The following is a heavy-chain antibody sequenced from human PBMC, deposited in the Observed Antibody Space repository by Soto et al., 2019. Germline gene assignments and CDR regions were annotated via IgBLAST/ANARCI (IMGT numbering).Heavy chain of an antibody. Sequence: PSETLSLTCTVSGGSISSGGYYWSWIRQHPGKGLEWIGYIYYSGSTYYNPSLKSRVTISVDTSKNQFSLKLSSVTAADTAVYYCARDPPRMTKDAFDIWGQGTMVTVSS. V-gene: IGHV4-31*03. CDR1: GGSISSGGYY. J-gene: IGHJ3*02. CDR2: IYYSGST. D-gene: IGHD4-17*01. CDR3: ARDPPRMTKDAFDI.